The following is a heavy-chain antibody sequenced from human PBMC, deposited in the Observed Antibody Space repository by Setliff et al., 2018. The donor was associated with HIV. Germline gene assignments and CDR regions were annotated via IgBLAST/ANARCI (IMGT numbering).Heavy chain of an antibody. CDR1: GFNINTYW. CDR3: VRDRPNWYANSGIFDQ. V-gene: IGHV3-7*03. J-gene: IGHJ4*02. CDR2: IKEDGSVK. Sequence: GSLRLSCAASGFNINTYWMGWVRQGPGKGLEWVANIKEDGSVKNYVDSARGRFIISRDNAEKSLFLHTSSLRADDSAVYYCVRDRPNWYANSGIFDQWGQGTLVTVSS. D-gene: IGHD2-8*01.